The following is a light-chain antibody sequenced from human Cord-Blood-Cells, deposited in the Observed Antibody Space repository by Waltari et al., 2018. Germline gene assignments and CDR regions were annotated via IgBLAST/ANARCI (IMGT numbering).Light chain of an antibody. CDR2: AAS. Sequence: IQLTQSPSSLSASVGDRVTITCRASQGISSYLAWYQQTPGKAHKLLIYAASTLHSGFPSRLSGSGSSTDVTLSINILHPEYFATYYCQQLYTFGQGTKLEIK. CDR3: QQLYT. V-gene: IGKV1-9*01. J-gene: IGKJ2*01. CDR1: QGISSY.